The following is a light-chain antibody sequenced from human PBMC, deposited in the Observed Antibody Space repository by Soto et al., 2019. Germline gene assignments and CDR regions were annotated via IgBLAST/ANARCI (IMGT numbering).Light chain of an antibody. J-gene: IGKJ1*01. CDR2: DAS. V-gene: IGKV3-11*01. CDR1: QSVSSY. CDR3: QQHSHWPPWT. Sequence: EIVFAQSSSTLSFSPRERARLSCQASQSVSSYLAWYQQKPGQAPRLLIYDASNRATDIPARFSGSGSGTDFALTISNLEPEDFAVYYCQQHSHWPPWTFGQGTKVDIK.